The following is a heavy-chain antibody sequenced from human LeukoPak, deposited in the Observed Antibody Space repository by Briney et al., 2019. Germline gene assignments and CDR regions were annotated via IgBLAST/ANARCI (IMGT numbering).Heavy chain of an antibody. J-gene: IGHJ5*02. V-gene: IGHV1-69*13. CDR3: ARDRIVGATSRGWFDP. CDR2: IIPIFGTA. Sequence: SVKVSCKASGGTFSSYAISWVRQAPGQGLEWMGGIIPIFGTANYAQKFQGRVTITADESTSTAYMELSSLRSEDTAVYYCARDRIVGATSRGWFDPWGQGTLVTVSS. CDR1: GGTFSSYA. D-gene: IGHD1-26*01.